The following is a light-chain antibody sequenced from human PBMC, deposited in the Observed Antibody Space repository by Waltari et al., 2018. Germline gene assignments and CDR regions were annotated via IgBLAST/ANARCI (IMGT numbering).Light chain of an antibody. CDR1: QSVSRA. CDR2: GAS. V-gene: IGKV3-20*01. Sequence: EIVLTQSPGSLSSSQGERVTLSCRASQSVSRALAWYQQKPGQAPRLLIFGASNRATCIPDRFSGSWSETDFSLTISRLEPEDFAVYYCQHYVRLPATFGRGTKVEIK. J-gene: IGKJ1*01. CDR3: QHYVRLPAT.